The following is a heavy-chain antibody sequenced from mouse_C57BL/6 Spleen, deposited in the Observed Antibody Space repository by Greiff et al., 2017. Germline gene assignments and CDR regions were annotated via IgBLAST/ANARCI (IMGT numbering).Heavy chain of an antibody. CDR3: AGWGGSSYNDFDY. V-gene: IGHV1-39*01. CDR1: GYSFTDYN. D-gene: IGHD1-1*01. J-gene: IGHJ2*01. CDR2: INPKYGAT. Sequence: EVQLQQSGPELVKPGASVKISCKASGYSFTDYNMNWVKQSNGKSLEWIGVINPKYGATSYNQKFKGKATLTVDQSSSTAYMQLNSLTSEASAVYYGAGWGGSSYNDFDYWGQGTTLTVSS.